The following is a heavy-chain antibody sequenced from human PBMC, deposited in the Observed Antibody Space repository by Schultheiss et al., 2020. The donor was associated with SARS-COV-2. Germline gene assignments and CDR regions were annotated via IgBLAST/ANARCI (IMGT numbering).Heavy chain of an antibody. Sequence: GGSLRLSCAASGFTFSSYGIHWVRQAPGKGLEWVAVISYDGSNKYYADSVKGRFTISRDNSKNTLYLQMNSLRAEDTAVYYCAKSGPYCSGGSCYSWFDPWGQGTLVTVSS. CDR3: AKSGPYCSGGSCYSWFDP. CDR1: GFTFSSYG. D-gene: IGHD2-15*01. CDR2: ISYDGSNK. J-gene: IGHJ5*02. V-gene: IGHV3-30*18.